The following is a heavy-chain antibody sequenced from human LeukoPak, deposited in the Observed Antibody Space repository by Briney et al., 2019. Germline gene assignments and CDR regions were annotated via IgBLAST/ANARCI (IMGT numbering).Heavy chain of an antibody. CDR1: GFTFSSYS. V-gene: IGHV3-21*01. CDR3: ASTYYNILTGHLPPYYFDY. J-gene: IGHJ4*02. CDR2: ISSSSSYI. D-gene: IGHD3-9*01. Sequence: GGSLRLSCAASGFTFSSYSMNWVRQAPGKGLEWVSSISSSSSYIYYADSVKGRFTISRDNAKNSLYLQMNSLRDEDTAVYYCASTYYNILTGHLPPYYFDYWGQGTLVTVSS.